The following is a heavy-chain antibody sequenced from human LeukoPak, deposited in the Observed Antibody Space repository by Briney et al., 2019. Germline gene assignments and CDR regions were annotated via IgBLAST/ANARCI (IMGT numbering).Heavy chain of an antibody. V-gene: IGHV4-30-4*07. CDR3: ASVQWVTTVTKTSSCYFDL. Sequence: SETLSLTCAVSGASIRGGESSWSWMRQPPGKGLEWIGQISPSGTTYYNPSLKSRLSLSVDTSENHFLLKLSSMTAADTAVYYCASVQWVTTVTKTSSCYFDLWGRGTLVTVSS. J-gene: IGHJ2*01. CDR1: GASIRGGESS. CDR2: ISPSGTT. D-gene: IGHD4-17*01.